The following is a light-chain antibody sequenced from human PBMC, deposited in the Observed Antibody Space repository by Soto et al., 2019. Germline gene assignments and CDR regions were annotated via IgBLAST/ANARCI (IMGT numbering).Light chain of an antibody. Sequence: QSVLTQPPSAPATPGQRITISCFGSSSNIGSNYGYWYQQLPGTAPKLLISRDDERPSGVPDRFSGSKSGTSASLAISGVRSEDEADYFCAAWDDSLRAPVFGGGTKLTVL. CDR2: RDD. CDR1: SSNIGSNY. CDR3: AAWDDSLRAPV. V-gene: IGLV1-47*01. J-gene: IGLJ2*01.